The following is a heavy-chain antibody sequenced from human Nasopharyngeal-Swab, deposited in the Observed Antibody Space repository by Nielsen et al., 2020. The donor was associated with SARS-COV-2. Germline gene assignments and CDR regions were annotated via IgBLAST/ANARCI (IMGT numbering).Heavy chain of an antibody. CDR2: INSDGSST. Sequence: WIRQPPGKGLVWVSRINSDGSSTSYADSVKGRFTISRDNAKNTLYLQMNSLRAEDTAAYYCASIGGLDYWGQGTLVTVSS. CDR3: ASIGGLDY. J-gene: IGHJ4*02. D-gene: IGHD3-16*02. V-gene: IGHV3-74*01.